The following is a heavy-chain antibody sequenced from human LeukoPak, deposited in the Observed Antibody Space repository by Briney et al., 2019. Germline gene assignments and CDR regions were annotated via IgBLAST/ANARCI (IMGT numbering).Heavy chain of an antibody. V-gene: IGHV1-3*01. CDR2: INAGNGNT. CDR3: ARAAIAAAVYFDY. Sequence: GASVKVSCKASGYTFTSYAMNWVRQAPGQRLEWMGWINAGNGNTKYSQKFQGRVTITRDTSASTAYMELSSLRPEDTAVYYCARAAIAAAVYFDYWGQGTLVTVSS. CDR1: GYTFTSYA. D-gene: IGHD6-13*01. J-gene: IGHJ4*02.